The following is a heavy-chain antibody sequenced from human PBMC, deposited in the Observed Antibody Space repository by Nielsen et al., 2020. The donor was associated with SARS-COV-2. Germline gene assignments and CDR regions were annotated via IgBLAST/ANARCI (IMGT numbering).Heavy chain of an antibody. D-gene: IGHD5-12*01. CDR3: ARVVGVATGATPYYYYGMDV. CDR1: GYTFTSYG. J-gene: IGHJ6*02. Sequence: ASVKVSCKASGYTFTSYGISWVRQAPGQGLEWMGWISAYNGNTNYAQKLQGRVTMTTDTSTSTAYMERRSLRSDDTAVYYCARVVGVATGATPYYYYGMDVWGQGTTVTVSS. V-gene: IGHV1-18*01. CDR2: ISAYNGNT.